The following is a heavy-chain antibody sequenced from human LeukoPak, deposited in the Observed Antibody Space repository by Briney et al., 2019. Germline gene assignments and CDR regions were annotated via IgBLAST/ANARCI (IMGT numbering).Heavy chain of an antibody. J-gene: IGHJ4*02. D-gene: IGHD6-13*01. Sequence: GGSLRLSCAASGFTFSSYWMSWVRQAPGKGLEWVANIKQDGSEKYYVDSVKGRFTISRDNPKNTLYLQMNSLRAEDTAVYYCARGPGRSSWVDYWGQGTLVTVSS. CDR3: ARGPGRSSWVDY. V-gene: IGHV3-7*01. CDR2: IKQDGSEK. CDR1: GFTFSSYW.